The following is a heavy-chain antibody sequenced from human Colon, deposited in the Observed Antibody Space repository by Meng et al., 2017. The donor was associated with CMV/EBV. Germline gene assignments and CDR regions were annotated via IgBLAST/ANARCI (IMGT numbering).Heavy chain of an antibody. CDR3: VRDAGNWLLDH. CDR1: CYIFDNYC. J-gene: IGHJ4*02. V-gene: IGHV1-18*01. Sequence: QVVLVWCETEMKKTGAAVMVCFKSSCYIFDNYCISWVRQAPGRGLEWMGFIRDADRFPDYAQIFRGIVTMTAARSTTSAYMEVSRLGSEATAIYYCVRDAGNWLLDHWGQGTLVTVSS. CDR2: IRDADRFP. D-gene: IGHD1-1*01.